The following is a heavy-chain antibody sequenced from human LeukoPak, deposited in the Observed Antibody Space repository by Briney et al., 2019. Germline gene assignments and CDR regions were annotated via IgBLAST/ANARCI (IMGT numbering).Heavy chain of an antibody. CDR3: ARAHYDILTGYDDAFDI. CDR1: GYTFTSYD. V-gene: IGHV1-8*01. Sequence: GASVKVSCKASGYTFTSYDTNWVRQATGQGLEWMGWMNPNSGNTGYAQKFQGRVTMTRNTSISTAYMELSSLRSEDTAVYYCARAHYDILTGYDDAFDIWGQGTMVTVSS. D-gene: IGHD3-9*01. J-gene: IGHJ3*02. CDR2: MNPNSGNT.